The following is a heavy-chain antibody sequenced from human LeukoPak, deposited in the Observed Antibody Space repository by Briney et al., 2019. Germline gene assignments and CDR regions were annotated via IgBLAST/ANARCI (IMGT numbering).Heavy chain of an antibody. CDR3: ARDYQTAGDAFDI. CDR1: GGTFSSYA. CDR2: IIPIFGTA. D-gene: IGHD1-1*01. J-gene: IGHJ3*02. V-gene: IGHV1-69*13. Sequence: ASVKVSRKASGGTFSSYAISWVRRAPGQGLEWMGGIIPIFGTANYAQKFQGRVTITADESTSTAYMELSSLRSEDTAVYYCARDYQTAGDAFDIWGQGTMVTVSS.